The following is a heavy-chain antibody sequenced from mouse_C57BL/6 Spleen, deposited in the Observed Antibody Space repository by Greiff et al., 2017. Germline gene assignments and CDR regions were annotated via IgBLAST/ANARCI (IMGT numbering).Heavy chain of an antibody. CDR2: IYPGSGST. D-gene: IGHD1-1*01. J-gene: IGHJ2*01. Sequence: VQLQQPGAELVKPGASVKMSCKASGYTFTSYWITWVKQRPGQGLEWIGDIYPGSGSTNYNEKFKNKATLTVDTSSSTAYMQLSSLTSEDSAVYYCARSPSYYGSSHNYFDYWGQGTTLTVSS. V-gene: IGHV1-55*01. CDR1: GYTFTSYW. CDR3: ARSPSYYGSSHNYFDY.